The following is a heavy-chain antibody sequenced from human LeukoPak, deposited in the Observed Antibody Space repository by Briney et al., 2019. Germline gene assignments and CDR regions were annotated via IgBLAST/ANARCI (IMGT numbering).Heavy chain of an antibody. CDR2: IYTSGST. Sequence: SETLSLTCTVSGGSISSYYWSWIRQPLGKGLEWIGYIYTSGSTNYNPSLKSRVTISVDTSKNQFSLKLSSVTAADTAVYYCARGAGIQLPFDYWGQGTLVTVSS. J-gene: IGHJ4*02. D-gene: IGHD5-18*01. CDR1: GGSISSYY. CDR3: ARGAGIQLPFDY. V-gene: IGHV4-4*09.